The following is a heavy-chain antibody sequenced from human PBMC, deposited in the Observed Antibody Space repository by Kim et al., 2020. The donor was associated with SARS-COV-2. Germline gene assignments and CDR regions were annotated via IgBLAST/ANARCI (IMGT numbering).Heavy chain of an antibody. V-gene: IGHV1-69*04. CDR2: IIPILGIA. CDR1: GGTFSSYT. CDR3: AREDYYGSGSSYYFDY. Sequence: SVKVSCKASGGTFSSYTISWVRQAPGQGLEWMGRIIPILGIANYAQKFQGRVTITADKSTSTAYMELSSLRSEDTAVYYCAREDYYGSGSSYYFDYWGQGTLVTVSS. J-gene: IGHJ4*02. D-gene: IGHD3-10*01.